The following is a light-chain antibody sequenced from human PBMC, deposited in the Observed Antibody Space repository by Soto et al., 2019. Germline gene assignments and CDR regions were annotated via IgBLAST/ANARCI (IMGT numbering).Light chain of an antibody. J-gene: IGKJ1*01. CDR2: EAS. CDR3: QQYNSFWT. V-gene: IGKV1-5*03. CDR1: QSISSW. Sequence: DIPMTQSPSTLSASVGDRVTITCRASQSISSWLAWYQQKPGKAPKLLIYEASTLESGVPSRFSGSGSGTKFTLTISSLQPDDFATYYCQQYNSFWTFGQGTKVEIK.